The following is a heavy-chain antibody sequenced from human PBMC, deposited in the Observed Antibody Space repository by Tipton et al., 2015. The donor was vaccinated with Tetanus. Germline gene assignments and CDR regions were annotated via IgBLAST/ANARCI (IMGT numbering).Heavy chain of an antibody. Sequence: LSLTCTVSGGSISSGDYYWSWIRQPPGKGLEWIEYIYYSGSTYYNPSLKSRVTISVDTSKNQFSLKLSSVTAADTAVYYCATRDWKNAFDIWGQGTMVTVSS. CDR3: ATRDWKNAFDI. CDR2: IYYSGST. V-gene: IGHV4-30-4*01. CDR1: GGSISSGDYY. J-gene: IGHJ3*02. D-gene: IGHD1-1*01.